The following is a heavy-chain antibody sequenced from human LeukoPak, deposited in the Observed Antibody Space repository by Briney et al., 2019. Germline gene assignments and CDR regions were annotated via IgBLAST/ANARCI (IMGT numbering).Heavy chain of an antibody. CDR1: RYTLTSYY. D-gene: IGHD2-15*01. J-gene: IGHJ4*02. CDR2: INPNDATT. CDR3: ARVDCSGGSCYRFDY. V-gene: IGHV1-46*01. Sequence: GASVKVSCKASRYTLTSYYMQWVRQAPGQGLEWMGIINPNDATTSSARKFQGRVTMTRDTSTSTVYMELRSLTSEDTAVYYCARVDCSGGSCYRFDYWGQGTLVTVSP.